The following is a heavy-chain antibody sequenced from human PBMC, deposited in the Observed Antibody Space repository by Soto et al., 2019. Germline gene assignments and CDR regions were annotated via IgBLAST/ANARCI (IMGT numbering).Heavy chain of an antibody. V-gene: IGHV4-31*03. D-gene: IGHD1-26*01. CDR2: IHYSGST. CDR3: AREGSSGSYYFDP. J-gene: IGHJ5*02. Sequence: PSETLSLTCTVSGDSISSGGYSWTWIRQHPGKALEWIGNIHYSGSTFYNPTLKSRLSISVDTSKNQFSLKMNSVTAADTAVYYCAREGSSGSYYFDPWGQGTLVTVSS. CDR1: GDSISSGGYS.